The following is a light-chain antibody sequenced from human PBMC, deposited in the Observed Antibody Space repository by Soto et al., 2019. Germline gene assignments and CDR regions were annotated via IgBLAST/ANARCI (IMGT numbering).Light chain of an antibody. CDR1: QSVLYSSNNKNY. Sequence: DIVMTQSPDSLAVSLGERATINCKSSQSVLYSSNNKNYLAWYQQKPGRPPKLLIYWASTRESGVPDRFSGSGSGTDFTLTISSLQAEDVAVYYCQQYYSTPQTFGQGTKVEIK. CDR2: WAS. J-gene: IGKJ1*01. CDR3: QQYYSTPQT. V-gene: IGKV4-1*01.